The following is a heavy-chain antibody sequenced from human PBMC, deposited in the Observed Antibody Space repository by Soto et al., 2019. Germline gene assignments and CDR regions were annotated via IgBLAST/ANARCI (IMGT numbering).Heavy chain of an antibody. CDR3: ARKTAMDYYYYGMDV. CDR2: IYYAGST. D-gene: IGHD5-18*01. CDR1: GGSMISYY. V-gene: IGHV4-59*08. J-gene: IGHJ6*02. Sequence: SETLSLTCTVSGGSMISYYWSWIRQPPGRGLEWIGFIYYAGSTKYNPSLNSRVTISVDTSKNQFSLKLSSVTAADTAVYYCARKTAMDYYYYGMDVWGQGTTVTVSS.